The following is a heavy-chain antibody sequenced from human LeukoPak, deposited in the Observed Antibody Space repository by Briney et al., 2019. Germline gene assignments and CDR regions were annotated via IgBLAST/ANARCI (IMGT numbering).Heavy chain of an antibody. J-gene: IGHJ4*02. CDR2: IYYSGST. CDR1: GGSISSYY. V-gene: IGHV4-59*01. CDR3: ARGRGRYSGYLNFDY. Sequence: KPSETLSLTCTVSGGSISSYYWSWIRQPPGKGLEWIGYIYYSGSTNYNPSLKSRVTISVDTSKNQFSLKLSSVTAADTAVYYCARGRGRYSGYLNFDYWGQGTLVTVSS. D-gene: IGHD5-12*01.